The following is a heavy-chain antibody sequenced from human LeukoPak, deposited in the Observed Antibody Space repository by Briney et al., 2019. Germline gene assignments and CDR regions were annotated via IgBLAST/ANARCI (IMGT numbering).Heavy chain of an antibody. Sequence: PSETLSLTCGVYGGSFRNYYWSWIRQPPGKGLEWIGYIYYSGSTKYNSSLKSRVTISVQPSNNQFSLKLSSVTAADTAVYYCARSSSILTIPTFDYWGRGTLVTVSS. CDR3: ARSSSILTIPTFDY. CDR1: GGSFRNYY. D-gene: IGHD5-24*01. CDR2: IYYSGST. J-gene: IGHJ4*02. V-gene: IGHV4-59*01.